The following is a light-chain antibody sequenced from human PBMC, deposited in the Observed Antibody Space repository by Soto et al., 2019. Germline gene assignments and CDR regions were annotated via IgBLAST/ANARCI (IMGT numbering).Light chain of an antibody. CDR2: EVT. CDR1: SSDVGAYNY. CDR3: SSYAGSSYV. J-gene: IGLJ1*01. V-gene: IGLV2-8*01. Sequence: QSALTQPPSASGSPGQSVTISCTGTSSDVGAYNYVSWYQLHPGKAPKLMISEVTKRPSGVPDRFSGSKSGNTASLTVSGLQAEDEADYYCSSYAGSSYVFGTGTKLTVL.